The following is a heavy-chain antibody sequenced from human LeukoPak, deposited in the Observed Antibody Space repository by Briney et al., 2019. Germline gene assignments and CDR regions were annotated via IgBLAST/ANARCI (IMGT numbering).Heavy chain of an antibody. CDR3: AREHSSSSGSVSDF. CDR2: ISSSSSTI. CDR1: GFTFSSYN. V-gene: IGHV3-48*02. D-gene: IGHD6-6*01. Sequence: GGSLRLSCTASGFTFSSYNMNWVRRAPGKGLEWVSYISSSSSTIYYADSVKGRFTISRDNAKNSLYVQMNSLRDEDTAVYYCAREHSSSSGSVSDFWGQGTLVTVSS. J-gene: IGHJ4*02.